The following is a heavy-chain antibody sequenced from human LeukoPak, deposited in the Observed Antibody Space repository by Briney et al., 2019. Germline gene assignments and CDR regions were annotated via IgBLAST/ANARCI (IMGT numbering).Heavy chain of an antibody. CDR3: AREDIVVDGWPYGMDV. CDR2: ISYDGSNK. V-gene: IGHV3-30*04. CDR1: GFTFSSYA. Sequence: GGSLRLSCAASGFTFSSYAMHWVRQAPGKGLEWVAVISYDGSNKCYADSVKGRFTISRDNSKNTLYLQMNSLRAEDTAVYYCAREDIVVDGWPYGMDVWGQGTTVTVSS. J-gene: IGHJ6*02. D-gene: IGHD2-2*01.